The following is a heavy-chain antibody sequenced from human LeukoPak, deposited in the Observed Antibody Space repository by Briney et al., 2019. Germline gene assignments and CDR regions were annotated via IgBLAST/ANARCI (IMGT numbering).Heavy chain of an antibody. Sequence: GGSLRLSCAASGFAFSSYAMHWVRQAPGKGLEWVAVISYDGSNKYYADSVKGRFTISRDNSKNTLYLQMNSLRAEDTAVYYCAKDRYYYGSWGQGTLVTVSS. J-gene: IGHJ5*02. CDR3: AKDRYYYGS. CDR1: GFAFSSYA. CDR2: ISYDGSNK. V-gene: IGHV3-30*04. D-gene: IGHD3-10*01.